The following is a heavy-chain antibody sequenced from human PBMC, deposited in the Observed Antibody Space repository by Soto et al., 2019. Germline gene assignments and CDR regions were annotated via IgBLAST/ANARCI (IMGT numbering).Heavy chain of an antibody. J-gene: IGHJ6*02. V-gene: IGHV5-10-1*01. CDR2: IDPSDSYT. Sequence: GESLKISCKGSGYSFTSYWISWVRQMPGKGLEWMGRIDPSDSYTNYSPSFQGHVTISADKSISTAYLQWSSLRSEDTAVYYCAIWLKEAGIGGNYYYGMDVWGQGTTVTVSS. CDR1: GYSFTSYW. D-gene: IGHD6-19*01. CDR3: AIWLKEAGIGGNYYYGMDV.